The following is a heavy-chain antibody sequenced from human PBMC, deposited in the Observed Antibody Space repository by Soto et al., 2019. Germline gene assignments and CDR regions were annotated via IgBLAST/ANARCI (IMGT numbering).Heavy chain of an antibody. D-gene: IGHD3-16*01. CDR1: GYSISSGFY. J-gene: IGHJ2*01. CDR3: GRSFMWYFDL. V-gene: IGHV4-38-2*01. Sequence: SETLSLTCAVSGYSISSGFYWGWIRQPPGRGLEWIGTIYHRGSRYRNPSLKSRVSMSVDTSKNQFSLKLTSVTAADTAVYYCGRSFMWYFDLWGRGTLVTVSS. CDR2: IYHRGSR.